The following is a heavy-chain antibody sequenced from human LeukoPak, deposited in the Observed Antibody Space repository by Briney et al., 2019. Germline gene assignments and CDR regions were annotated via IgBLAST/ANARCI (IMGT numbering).Heavy chain of an antibody. CDR3: TTQRSRITMVRGVIRSDH. J-gene: IGHJ4*02. D-gene: IGHD3-10*01. V-gene: IGHV3-15*01. CDR2: IKSKTDGGTT. CDR1: GFTFSNAW. Sequence: PGGSLRLSCAASGFTFSNAWMSWVRQGPGKGLEWVGRIKSKTDGGTTDYAAPVKGRFTISIDDSKNTLYLQMNSLKTEDTAVYYCTTQRSRITMVRGVIRSDHWGQGTLVTVSS.